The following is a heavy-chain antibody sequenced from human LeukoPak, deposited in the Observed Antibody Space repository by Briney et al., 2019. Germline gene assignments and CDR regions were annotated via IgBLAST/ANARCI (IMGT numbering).Heavy chain of an antibody. Sequence: GGSLRLSCSASGFTFSSYAMHWVRQAPGKGLEYVSGISINGGSTDYADSVKGRFTISRDNSKNTVYLQMSSLRAEDTAVYYCAREIYYRFDYWGQGTLGTVSS. CDR1: GFTFSSYA. CDR3: AREIYYRFDY. CDR2: ISINGGST. D-gene: IGHD1-26*01. J-gene: IGHJ4*02. V-gene: IGHV3-64D*06.